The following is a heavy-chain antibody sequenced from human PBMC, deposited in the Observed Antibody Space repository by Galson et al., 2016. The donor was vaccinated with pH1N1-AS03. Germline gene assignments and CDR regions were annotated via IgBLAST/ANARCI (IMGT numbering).Heavy chain of an antibody. CDR2: IDWDDGT. CDR1: GFSLSTGGLR. CDR3: ARTLNYNTGLDV. J-gene: IGHJ6*02. D-gene: IGHD5-24*01. V-gene: IGHV2-70*04. Sequence: PALVKPTQTLTLTCTVPGFSLSTGGLRVSWIRQPPGKALEWLGRIDWDDGTFYSTSLKTRLTISKDTSKNQVVLTMTNMDPVDTGTYYCARTLNYNTGLDVCGPGATVTVSS.